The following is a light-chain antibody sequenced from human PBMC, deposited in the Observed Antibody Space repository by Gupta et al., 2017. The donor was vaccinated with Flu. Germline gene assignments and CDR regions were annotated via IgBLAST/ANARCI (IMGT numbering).Light chain of an antibody. CDR1: QTVNSN. J-gene: IGKJ1*01. V-gene: IGKV3-15*01. Sequence: PVTLSVSPGERATLSCRASQTVNSNLAWYQQNPPQAPRLLIYGASTRATGIPARFSGSGSGAEFTLTISSLQSEDFAVYYCQQDNSWPRTFGQGTKVEIK. CDR2: GAS. CDR3: QQDNSWPRT.